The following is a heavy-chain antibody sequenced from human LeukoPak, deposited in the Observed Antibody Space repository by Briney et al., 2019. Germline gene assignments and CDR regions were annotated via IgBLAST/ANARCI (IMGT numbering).Heavy chain of an antibody. Sequence: ASVKVSCKASGYAFTSYYMHWVRQAPGQGLEWMGMINPSGGSTSYAQKFQGRVTMTRDTSTSTVYMELSSLRSEDTAVYYCARAEWELPHYWGQGTLVTVSS. D-gene: IGHD1-26*01. J-gene: IGHJ4*02. CDR1: GYAFTSYY. CDR2: INPSGGST. CDR3: ARAEWELPHY. V-gene: IGHV1-46*01.